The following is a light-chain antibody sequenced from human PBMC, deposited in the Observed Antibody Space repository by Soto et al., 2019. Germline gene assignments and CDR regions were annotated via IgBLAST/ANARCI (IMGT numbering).Light chain of an antibody. V-gene: IGLV2-23*01. CDR1: SSDVGSYNL. Sequence: QSALTQPASVSGSPGQSITISCTGTSSDVGSYNLVSWYQQNPGKAPKLMIYEGSKRPSGVSNRFSGSKSGNTASLTISGLQAEDEADYYCCSYAGNSVVFGGGTKLTVL. CDR3: CSYAGNSVV. CDR2: EGS. J-gene: IGLJ2*01.